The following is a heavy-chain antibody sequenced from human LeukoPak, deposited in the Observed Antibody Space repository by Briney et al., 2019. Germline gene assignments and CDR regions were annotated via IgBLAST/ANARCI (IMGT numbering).Heavy chain of an antibody. D-gene: IGHD3-10*01. Sequence: GVSLRLSCAASGFTVSSNYMSWVRQAPGKGLEWVSVIYSGGSTYYADSVKGRFTISRDNSKNTLYLQMNSLRAEDTAVYYCAKDHGSGSYYGYWGQGTLVTVSS. J-gene: IGHJ4*02. CDR3: AKDHGSGSYYGY. CDR1: GFTVSSNY. CDR2: IYSGGST. V-gene: IGHV3-66*01.